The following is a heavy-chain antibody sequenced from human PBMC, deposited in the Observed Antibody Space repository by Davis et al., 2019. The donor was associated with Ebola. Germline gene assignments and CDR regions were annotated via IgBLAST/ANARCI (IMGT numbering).Heavy chain of an antibody. J-gene: IGHJ4*02. D-gene: IGHD1-26*01. CDR3: AREPYSGRNFDY. Sequence: GGSLRLSCAASGFSFSSYSMNWGRQAPGKGLEWVSYISSSSSTIYYADSVKGRFIISRDNAKNSLYLQMNSLRDEDTAVYYCAREPYSGRNFDYWGQGTLVTVSS. V-gene: IGHV3-48*02. CDR2: ISSSSSTI. CDR1: GFSFSSYS.